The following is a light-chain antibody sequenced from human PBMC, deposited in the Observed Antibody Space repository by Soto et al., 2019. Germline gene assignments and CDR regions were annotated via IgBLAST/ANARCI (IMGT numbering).Light chain of an antibody. CDR3: AVWDETLIEV. CDR1: SSNIGTNS. Sequence: QAVVTQPPSASGTPGQTVTISCSGSSSNIGTNSVNWYQHVPGATPSLLIYNDDQRPSGVPGRFSGSKSGTSASLAISGLRSEDEADYFCAVWDETLIEVFGSGTKVTVL. V-gene: IGLV1-44*01. CDR2: NDD. J-gene: IGLJ1*01.